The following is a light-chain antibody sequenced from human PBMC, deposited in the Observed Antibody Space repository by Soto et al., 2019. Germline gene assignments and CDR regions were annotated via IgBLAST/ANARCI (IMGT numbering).Light chain of an antibody. CDR1: QSISNY. V-gene: IGKV1-39*01. CDR2: AAS. J-gene: IGKJ3*01. Sequence: DIQMTQSPSSLSASVGDRVTITCRASQSISNYLNWYQQKPGKAPKLLIYAASSLQSGVPSRFSGGGSWTDFTLTITSLQPEDFATYSCQQSYITPPTFGPGTKVDIK. CDR3: QQSYITPPT.